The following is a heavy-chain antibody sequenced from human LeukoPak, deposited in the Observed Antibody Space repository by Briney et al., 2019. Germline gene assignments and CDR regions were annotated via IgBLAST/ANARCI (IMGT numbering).Heavy chain of an antibody. CDR1: GFTVSSNY. Sequence: PGGSLRLSCAASGFTVSSNYMSWVRQAPGKGLEWVSVIYSGGSTYYADPVKGRFAISRDNSKNTLYLQMNSLRPDDTALYYCAKNQNPHRNVEAFDYWGQGTLVTVSP. D-gene: IGHD5-24*01. J-gene: IGHJ4*02. CDR3: AKNQNPHRNVEAFDY. V-gene: IGHV3-66*02. CDR2: IYSGGST.